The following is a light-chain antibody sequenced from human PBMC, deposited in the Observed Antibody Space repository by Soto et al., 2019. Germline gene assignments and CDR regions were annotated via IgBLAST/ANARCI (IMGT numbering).Light chain of an antibody. Sequence: QSVLTQPPSASGTPGQRVTISCSGSSSNIGSNYVYWYHQLPGTAPKLVIYRNNQRPSGVPDRISGSKSGTSASLAISGLRSEDEADYYCGSWDSSLSAYVFGTGTKLTVL. CDR1: SSNIGSNY. CDR3: GSWDSSLSAYV. V-gene: IGLV1-47*01. CDR2: RNN. J-gene: IGLJ1*01.